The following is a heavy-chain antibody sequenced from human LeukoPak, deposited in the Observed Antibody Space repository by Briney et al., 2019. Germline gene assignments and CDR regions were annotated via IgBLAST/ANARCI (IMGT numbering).Heavy chain of an antibody. J-gene: IGHJ4*02. CDR1: GYTSTSYY. CDR2: INPSGGST. D-gene: IGHD5-18*01. Sequence: ASVKVSCKASGYTSTSYYMHWVRQAPGQGLEWMGIINPSGGSTSYAQKFQGRVTMTRDTSTSTVYMELSSLRSEDTAVYYCARASASYGCDYWGQGTLVTVSS. V-gene: IGHV1-46*01. CDR3: ARASASYGCDY.